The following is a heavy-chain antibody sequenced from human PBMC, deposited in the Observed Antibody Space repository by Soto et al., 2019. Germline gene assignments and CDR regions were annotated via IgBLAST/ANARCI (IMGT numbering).Heavy chain of an antibody. CDR2: MNPNSGNT. CDR3: ARGGITIFGVVIYYYYGMDV. CDR1: GYTFTSYD. Sequence: ASVKLSCKASGYTFTSYDINWVRQATGQGLEWMGWMNPNSGNTGYAQKFQGRVTMTRNTSISTAYMELSSLRSEDTAVYYCARGGITIFGVVIYYYYGMDVWGQGTTVTVSS. J-gene: IGHJ6*02. D-gene: IGHD3-3*01. V-gene: IGHV1-8*01.